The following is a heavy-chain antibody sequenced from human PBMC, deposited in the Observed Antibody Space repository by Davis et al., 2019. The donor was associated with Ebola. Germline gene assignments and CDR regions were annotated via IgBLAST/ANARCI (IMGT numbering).Heavy chain of an antibody. D-gene: IGHD1-1*01. CDR2: IRSKANSYAT. CDR3: TGGGNWNDLGY. V-gene: IGHV3-73*01. Sequence: GESLKISCAASGFTFSGSAMHWVRQASEKGLEWVGRIRSKANSYATAYAASVKGRFTISRDDSKNTAYLQMNSLKTEDTAVYYCTGGGNWNDLGYWGQGTLVTVSS. CDR1: GFTFSGSA. J-gene: IGHJ4*02.